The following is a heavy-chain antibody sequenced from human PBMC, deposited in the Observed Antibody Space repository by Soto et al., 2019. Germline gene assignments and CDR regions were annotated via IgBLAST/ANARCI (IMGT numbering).Heavy chain of an antibody. Sequence: EVQLLESGGGLVQPGGSLRLSCAASGFTFSSFSMTWVRQAPGEGLERVSTVSGIDGSTNYTDSVKGRFTISRDNSKNTLYLQMNSLRAEDTAVYYCAKTVPNSSGWLFDYWGQGTLVTVSS. J-gene: IGHJ4*02. V-gene: IGHV3-23*01. D-gene: IGHD6-19*01. CDR3: AKTVPNSSGWLFDY. CDR1: GFTFSSFS. CDR2: VSGIDGST.